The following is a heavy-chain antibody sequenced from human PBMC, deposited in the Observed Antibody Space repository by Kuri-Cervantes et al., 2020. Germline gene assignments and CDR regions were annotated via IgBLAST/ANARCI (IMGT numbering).Heavy chain of an antibody. V-gene: IGHV1-2*02. J-gene: IGHJ4*02. CDR1: GYTFTSYD. Sequence: ASVKVSCKASGYTFTSYDINWVRQAPGQGLEWMGWINPNSGGTNYAQKFQGRVTMTRDTSISTAYMELSRLRSDDTAVYYCARAVAAPYYFDYWGLGTLVTVSS. D-gene: IGHD6-19*01. CDR2: INPNSGGT. CDR3: ARAVAAPYYFDY.